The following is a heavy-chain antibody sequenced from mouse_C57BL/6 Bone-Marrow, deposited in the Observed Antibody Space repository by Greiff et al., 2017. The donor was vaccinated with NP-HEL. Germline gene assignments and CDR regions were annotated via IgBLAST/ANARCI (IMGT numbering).Heavy chain of an antibody. D-gene: IGHD1-1*01. CDR3: ARGDYGSSYAAWFAY. J-gene: IGHJ3*01. Sequence: VQLQQSGAELVKPGASVKLSCKASGYTFTSYWMHWVKQRPGRGLEWIGRIDPNRGGTKYNEKFKSKATLTVDKPSSTAYMQLSSLTSEDSAVYYCARGDYGSSYAAWFAYWGQGTLVTVSA. CDR1: GYTFTSYW. CDR2: IDPNRGGT. V-gene: IGHV1-72*01.